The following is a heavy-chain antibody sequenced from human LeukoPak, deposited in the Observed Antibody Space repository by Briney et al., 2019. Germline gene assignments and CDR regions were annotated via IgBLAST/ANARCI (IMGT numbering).Heavy chain of an antibody. CDR1: GFTFSSYV. D-gene: IGHD3-10*01. Sequence: GGSLRLSCAASGFTFSSYVMSWVRQAPGKGLEWVSAISGSGGSTYYADSVKGQFTISRDNSKNSLYLQMNSLRAEDAAVYYCARDKEVYYYASGSLGYWGQGTLVTVSS. CDR3: ARDKEVYYYASGSLGY. V-gene: IGHV3-23*01. J-gene: IGHJ4*02. CDR2: ISGSGGST.